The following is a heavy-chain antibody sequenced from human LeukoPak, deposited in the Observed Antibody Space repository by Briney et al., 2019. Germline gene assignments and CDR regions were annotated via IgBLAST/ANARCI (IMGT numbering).Heavy chain of an antibody. V-gene: IGHV3-30*18. CDR3: AKDHHSYYDILTGLTRSYYYYGMDV. CDR1: GFTFSSYG. D-gene: IGHD3-9*01. J-gene: IGHJ6*02. CDR2: ISFDGSNK. Sequence: GRSLRLSCAASGFTFSSYGMHWVRQAPGKGLEWVAVISFDGSNKYYADSVKGRFTISRDNSKNTLYLQMNSLRAEDTAVYYCAKDHHSYYDILTGLTRSYYYYGMDVGGQGTTVTVSS.